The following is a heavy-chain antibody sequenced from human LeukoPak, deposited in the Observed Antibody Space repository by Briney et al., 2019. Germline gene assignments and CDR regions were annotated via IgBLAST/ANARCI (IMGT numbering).Heavy chain of an antibody. Sequence: ASVKVSCKVSGYTLTELSMHWVRQAPGKGLEWKGGFDPEDGEAIYAQKFQGRATMTEDTSTHTAYMELSSLRSEDTAVYYCATEGSRTFPWGQGTLVTVSS. CDR1: GYTLTELS. CDR3: ATEGSRTFP. D-gene: IGHD2-2*01. CDR2: FDPEDGEA. J-gene: IGHJ5*02. V-gene: IGHV1-24*01.